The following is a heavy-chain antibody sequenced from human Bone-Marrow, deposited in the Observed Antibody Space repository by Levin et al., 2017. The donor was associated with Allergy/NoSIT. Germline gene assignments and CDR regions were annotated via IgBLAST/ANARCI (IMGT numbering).Heavy chain of an antibody. CDR1: GFTFSSYS. J-gene: IGHJ4*02. D-gene: IGHD6-19*01. Sequence: GGSLRLSCAASGFTFSSYSMNWVRQAPGKGLEWVSSISSSSSYIYYADSVKGRFTISRDNAKNSLYLQMNSLRAEDTAVYYCARWGTWLDSNFDYWGQGTLVTVSS. CDR2: ISSSSSYI. CDR3: ARWGTWLDSNFDY. V-gene: IGHV3-21*01.